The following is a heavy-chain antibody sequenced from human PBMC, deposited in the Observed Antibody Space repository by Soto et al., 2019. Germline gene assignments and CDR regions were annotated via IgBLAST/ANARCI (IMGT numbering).Heavy chain of an antibody. J-gene: IGHJ5*02. CDR3: ERGRGEFDA. CDR1: GASLSDNY. D-gene: IGHD2-21*01. V-gene: IGHV4-34*01. Sequence: PSETLSLTCAVYGASLSDNYCNWLRQPPGKGLEWLGEINHSGNTNYNPSLRSRVTISIDTSKNQLSLNLRSVSAADAAVYYCERGRGEFDAWGQGTPVNV. CDR2: INHSGNT.